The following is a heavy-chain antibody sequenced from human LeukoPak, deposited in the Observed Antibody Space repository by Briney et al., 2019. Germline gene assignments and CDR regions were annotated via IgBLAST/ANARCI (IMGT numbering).Heavy chain of an antibody. CDR1: GFTFSSYS. CDR3: ASQGLLWFGELLAFPPTY. V-gene: IGHV3-21*01. Sequence: GGSLRLSCAASGFTFSSYSMNWVRQAPGKGLEWVSSISSSSSYIYYADSVKGRFTISRDNAKNSLYLQMNSLRAEDTAVYYCASQGLLWFGELLAFPPTYWGQGTLVTVSS. D-gene: IGHD3-10*01. CDR2: ISSSSSYI. J-gene: IGHJ4*02.